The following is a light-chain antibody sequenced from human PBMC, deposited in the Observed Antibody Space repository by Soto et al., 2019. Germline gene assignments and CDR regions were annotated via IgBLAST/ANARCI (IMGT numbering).Light chain of an antibody. V-gene: IGKV3-11*01. J-gene: IGKJ1*01. Sequence: EIVLTQSPATRSLSPGERATLFCRASQSIGNYLAGYQQKPGQAPRLLINEASTRAAGIPPRFSGSGSGTEVTLTMGSLEADEFSLSYCRYRFDWSLGQG. CDR1: QSIGNY. CDR3: RYRFDWS. CDR2: EAS.